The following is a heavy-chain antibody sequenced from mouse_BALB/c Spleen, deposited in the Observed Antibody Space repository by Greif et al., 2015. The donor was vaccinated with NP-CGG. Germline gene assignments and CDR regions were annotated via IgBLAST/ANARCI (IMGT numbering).Heavy chain of an antibody. CDR1: GFTFSSFG. Sequence: EVQGVESGGGLVQPGGSRKLSCAASGFTFSSFGMHWVRQAPEKGLEWVAYISSGSSTIYYADTVKGRFTISRDNPKNTLFLQMTSLRSEDTAMYYCAREGDYAMDYWGQGTSVTVSS. CDR2: ISSGSSTI. J-gene: IGHJ4*01. V-gene: IGHV5-17*02. CDR3: AREGDYAMDY.